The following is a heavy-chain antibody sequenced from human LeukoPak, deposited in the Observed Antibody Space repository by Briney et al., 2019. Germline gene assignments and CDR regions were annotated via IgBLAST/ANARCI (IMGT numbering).Heavy chain of an antibody. Sequence: GASVKVSCKASGYSFSSYAIHWVRQAPGQRLDWLGWINVGNGDTKYSQNFQGRVTITRDMSTSTAYMELSSLRSEDTAVYYCAASAPDYGGNSTPIYYYYYGMDVWGQGTTVTVSS. CDR1: GYSFSSYA. D-gene: IGHD4-23*01. CDR3: AASAPDYGGNSTPIYYYYYGMDV. V-gene: IGHV1-3*01. CDR2: INVGNGDT. J-gene: IGHJ6*02.